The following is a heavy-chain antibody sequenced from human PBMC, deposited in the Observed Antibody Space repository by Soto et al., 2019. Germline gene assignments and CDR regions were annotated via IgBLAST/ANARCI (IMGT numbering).Heavy chain of an antibody. Sequence: PSETLSLTCTVSGGSTISGYLSWIRQPPGKGLEWIGYISYSGNTNYNPSLKSRVTMSVDTPKNQFSLRLSSVTTADTAVYYCAGLRGYAGSPIDYWGQGTLVTVYS. CDR1: GGSTISGY. V-gene: IGHV4-59*01. J-gene: IGHJ4*02. CDR3: AGLRGYAGSPIDY. CDR2: ISYSGNT. D-gene: IGHD2-15*01.